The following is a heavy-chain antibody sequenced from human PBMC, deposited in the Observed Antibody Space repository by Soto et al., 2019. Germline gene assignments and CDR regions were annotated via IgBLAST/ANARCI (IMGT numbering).Heavy chain of an antibody. V-gene: IGHV3-23*01. J-gene: IGHJ4*02. CDR2: ISGTDGST. D-gene: IGHD2-2*01. Sequence: SLRLSFAASAFTFSTYDMSWFRQAPGKGLEWVSGISGTDGSTSYIDSVKGRFTISRDDSENTLYLQMNSLRAEDTAVYYCAKRACSTASCSYFDYWGQGTLVTVSS. CDR1: AFTFSTYD. CDR3: AKRACSTASCSYFDY.